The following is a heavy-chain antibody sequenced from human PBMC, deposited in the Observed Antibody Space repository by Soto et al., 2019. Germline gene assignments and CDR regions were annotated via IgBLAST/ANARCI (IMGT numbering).Heavy chain of an antibody. Sequence: PSETLSLTCTVSGGSISSSSYYWGWIRQPPGKGLEWIGSIYYSGSTYYNPSLKSRVTISVDTSKNQFSLKLSSVTAADTAVYYCARVLGEDLDDSSGYYLVYYFDYWGQGTLVTVSS. CDR3: ARVLGEDLDDSSGYYLVYYFDY. CDR1: GGSISSSSYY. CDR2: IYYSGST. D-gene: IGHD3-22*01. J-gene: IGHJ4*02. V-gene: IGHV4-39*01.